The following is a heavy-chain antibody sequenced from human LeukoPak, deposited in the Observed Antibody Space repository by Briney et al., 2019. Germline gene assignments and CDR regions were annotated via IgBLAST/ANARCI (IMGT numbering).Heavy chain of an antibody. CDR2: IYYSGST. D-gene: IGHD4-23*01. CDR3: ARLGADSGGNEEDY. J-gene: IGHJ4*02. V-gene: IGHV4-39*01. CDR1: GGSISSSSYY. Sequence: SETLSLTCTVSGGSISSSSYYWGWIRQPPGKGLEWIGSIYYSGSTYYNPSLKSRVTISVDTSKNQFSLKLSSVTAADTAVYYCARLGADSGGNEEDYWGQGTLVTVSS.